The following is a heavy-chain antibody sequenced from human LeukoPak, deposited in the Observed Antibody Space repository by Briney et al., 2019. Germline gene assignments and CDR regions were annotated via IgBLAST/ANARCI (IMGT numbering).Heavy chain of an antibody. CDR3: ARDPYYDILTGYSLYGMDV. J-gene: IGHJ6*04. D-gene: IGHD3-9*01. CDR2: ISYDGINK. V-gene: IGHV3-30*04. CDR1: GFTFSNYA. Sequence: AGSLRLSCAASGFTFSNYAMHWVRQAPGKGLEWVAVISYDGINKYYADSVKGRFTISRDNSKNTLYLQMNSLRAEDTAVYYCARDPYYDILTGYSLYGMDVWGKGTTVTVSS.